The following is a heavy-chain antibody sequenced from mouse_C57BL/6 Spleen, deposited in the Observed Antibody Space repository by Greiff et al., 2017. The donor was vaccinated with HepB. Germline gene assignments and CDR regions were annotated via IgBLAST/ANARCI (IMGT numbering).Heavy chain of an antibody. CDR3: ARSAEAMDY. V-gene: IGHV1-50*01. J-gene: IGHJ4*01. CDR2: IDPSDSYT. CDR1: GYTFTSYW. Sequence: VQLQQSGAELVKPGASVKLSCKASGYTFTSYWMQWVKQRPGQGLEWIGEIDPSDSYTNYNQKFKGKATLTVDTSSSTAYMQLSSLTSEDSAVYYCARSAEAMDYWGQGTSVTVSS.